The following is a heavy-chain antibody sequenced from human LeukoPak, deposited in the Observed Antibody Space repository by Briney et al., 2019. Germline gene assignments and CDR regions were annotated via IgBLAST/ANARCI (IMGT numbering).Heavy chain of an antibody. CDR3: ARHPYYYGSGSYPDY. V-gene: IGHV5-51*01. D-gene: IGHD3-10*01. CDR2: IYPGDSDT. J-gene: IGHJ4*02. Sequence: GESLKISCKGSGYSFTSYWIGWVRQVPGKGLEWMGIIYPGDSDTRYSPSFQGQVTISADKSISTAYLQWSSLKASDTAMYYCARHPYYYGSGSYPDYWGQGTLVTVSS. CDR1: GYSFTSYW.